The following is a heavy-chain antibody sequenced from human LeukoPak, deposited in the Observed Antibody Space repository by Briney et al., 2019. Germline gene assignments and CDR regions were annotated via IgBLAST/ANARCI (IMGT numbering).Heavy chain of an antibody. CDR2: ISDSGGST. J-gene: IGHJ4*02. CDR3: ATQNFDY. CDR1: GFTLSSYA. Sequence: GGSLRLSCAASGFTLSSYAMSWVRQAPGQGLEWVSTISDSGGSTYYADSVKGRFTLSRDNSKSTLSLQMNSLRADDTAVYYCATQNFDYWGREPWSPSPQ. V-gene: IGHV3-23*01.